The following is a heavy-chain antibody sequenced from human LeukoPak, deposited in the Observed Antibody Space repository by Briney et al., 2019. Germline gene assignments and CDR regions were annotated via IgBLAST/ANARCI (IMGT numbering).Heavy chain of an antibody. J-gene: IGHJ3*02. V-gene: IGHV3-53*01. Sequence: GGSLRLSCAASGFTVRSNYMIWVRQAPGKGLEWVSLIYHAGGTYYADSVKGRFTISRDNSKNTLYLQMTSLRAEDTAVYYCARVGLAAAARRAFDIWGQGTMVTVSS. D-gene: IGHD6-13*01. CDR2: IYHAGGT. CDR3: ARVGLAAAARRAFDI. CDR1: GFTVRSNY.